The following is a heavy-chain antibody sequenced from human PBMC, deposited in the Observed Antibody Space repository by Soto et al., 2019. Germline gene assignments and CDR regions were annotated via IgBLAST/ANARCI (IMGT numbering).Heavy chain of an antibody. CDR2: IIPIFGTA. CDR3: ARDFSHHPEVWSIVATIIGGWFDP. J-gene: IGHJ5*02. Sequence: QVQLVQSGAEVKKPGSSVKVSCKASGGTFSSYAISWVRQAPGQGLEWMGGIIPIFGTANYAQKFQGRVTITADESTSKAYMERSSLRSEDTAVYYCARDFSHHPEVWSIVATIIGGWFDPWGQGTLVTVSS. D-gene: IGHD5-12*01. CDR1: GGTFSSYA. V-gene: IGHV1-69*01.